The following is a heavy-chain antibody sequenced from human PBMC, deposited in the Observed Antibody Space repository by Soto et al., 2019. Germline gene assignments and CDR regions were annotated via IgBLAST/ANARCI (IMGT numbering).Heavy chain of an antibody. Sequence: QVQLVESGGGVVQPGRSLRLSCAASGFTFSSYAMHWVRQAPGKGLEWVAVISYDGSNKYYADSVKGRFTISRDNSKNTLYLQMNSLRAEDTAVYYCARGIAARRVYYYYGMDVWGPGTTVTVSS. CDR3: ARGIAARRVYYYYGMDV. D-gene: IGHD6-6*01. J-gene: IGHJ6*02. V-gene: IGHV3-30-3*01. CDR1: GFTFSSYA. CDR2: ISYDGSNK.